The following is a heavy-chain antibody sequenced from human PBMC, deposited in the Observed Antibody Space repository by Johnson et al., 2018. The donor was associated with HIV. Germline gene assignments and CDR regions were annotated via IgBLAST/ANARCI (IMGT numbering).Heavy chain of an antibody. CDR1: GFTVSSNY. J-gene: IGHJ3*02. CDR2: IYSGGST. D-gene: IGHD2-15*01. V-gene: IGHV3-53*01. Sequence: VQLVESGGGLIQPGGSLRLSCAASGFTVSSNYMSWVRQAPGKGLEWVSVIYSGGSTYYADSVKGRFTISRDNSKNTRYLQMNSRRAEDTAVDYCVTLVVARPFDTWGQGTMVTVSS. CDR3: VTLVVARPFDT.